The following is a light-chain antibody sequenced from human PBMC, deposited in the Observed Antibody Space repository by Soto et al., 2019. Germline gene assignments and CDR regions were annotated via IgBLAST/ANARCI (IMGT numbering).Light chain of an antibody. V-gene: IGKV3D-15*01. J-gene: IGKJ1*01. Sequence: EIVMTQSPATLSVSPGERATLSCRASQSVSSNLAWYQQKPGQAPRLLIYGASTRATGIPARFSGSGSGTEFTLTISSLQSEDFAVYYCQQYNNWPLEFMWTFGQGTKVDI. CDR1: QSVSSN. CDR3: QQYNNWPLEFMWT. CDR2: GAS.